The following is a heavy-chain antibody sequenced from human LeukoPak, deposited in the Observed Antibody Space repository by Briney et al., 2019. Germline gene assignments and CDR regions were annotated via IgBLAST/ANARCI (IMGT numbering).Heavy chain of an antibody. D-gene: IGHD2-2*01. Sequence: GESLKISCKGSGYSFTSYWIGWVRQMPGKGLEWMGIIYPGDSDTRYSPSFQGQVTISDDKSISTAFLQWSSLKASDTAMYYCARQYRYCSSTSCYAPDYWGQGTLVTVSS. CDR2: IYPGDSDT. V-gene: IGHV5-51*01. CDR1: GYSFTSYW. CDR3: ARQYRYCSSTSCYAPDY. J-gene: IGHJ4*02.